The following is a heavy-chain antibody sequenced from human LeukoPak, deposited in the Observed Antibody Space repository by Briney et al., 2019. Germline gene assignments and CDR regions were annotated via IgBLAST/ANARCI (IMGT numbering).Heavy chain of an antibody. V-gene: IGHV3-23*01. J-gene: IGHJ4*02. CDR3: AKLPGSSGWHGFYYFDY. D-gene: IGHD6-19*01. CDR2: ISGGGGST. Sequence: PGGSLRLSCAASGFTFSSYAMSWVRQAPGKGLEWVSAISGGGGSTYYADSVKGRFTISKDNSKNTLYLQMNSLRAEDTAVYYCAKLPGSSGWHGFYYFDYWGQGTLVTVSS. CDR1: GFTFSSYA.